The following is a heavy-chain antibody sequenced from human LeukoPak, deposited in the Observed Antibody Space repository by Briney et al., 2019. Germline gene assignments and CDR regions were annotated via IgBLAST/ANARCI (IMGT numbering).Heavy chain of an antibody. Sequence: SETLSLTCAVYGGSFSGYYWSWIRQPPGKGLEWIGEINHSGSTNYNPSLKSRVTISVDTSKNQFSLKLSFVTAADTAVYYCARLGERYSGSYVGYFDYWGQGTLVTVSS. CDR3: ARLGERYSGSYVGYFDY. D-gene: IGHD1-26*01. J-gene: IGHJ4*02. CDR2: INHSGST. V-gene: IGHV4-34*01. CDR1: GGSFSGYY.